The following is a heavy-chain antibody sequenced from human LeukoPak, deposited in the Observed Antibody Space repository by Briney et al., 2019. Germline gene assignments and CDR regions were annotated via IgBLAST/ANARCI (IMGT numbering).Heavy chain of an antibody. Sequence: GGSLRLSCAASGFSISHYYMSWVRQAPGKGPEWVANINHGGGERDYVDSVKGRFIISRDNAKNSLYLQMNSLRAEDTAIYYCVAEYYDFSTGDNWGQGTLVTVSS. D-gene: IGHD3-3*01. CDR2: INHGGGER. CDR3: VAEYYDFSTGDN. CDR1: GFSISHYY. J-gene: IGHJ4*02. V-gene: IGHV3-7*01.